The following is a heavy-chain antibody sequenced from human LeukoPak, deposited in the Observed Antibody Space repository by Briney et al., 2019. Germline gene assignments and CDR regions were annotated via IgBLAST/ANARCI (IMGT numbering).Heavy chain of an antibody. D-gene: IGHD1-26*01. J-gene: IGHJ4*02. Sequence: GGSLRLSCAGSGFTFSSYGMHWVRQAPGKGLEWVAVISYDGSNKYYADSVKGRFTISRDNSKNTLYLQMNSLRAEDTAVYYCAKDRHGGYSLQYYFDYWGQGTLVTVSS. CDR1: GFTFSSYG. CDR2: ISYDGSNK. V-gene: IGHV3-30*18. CDR3: AKDRHGGYSLQYYFDY.